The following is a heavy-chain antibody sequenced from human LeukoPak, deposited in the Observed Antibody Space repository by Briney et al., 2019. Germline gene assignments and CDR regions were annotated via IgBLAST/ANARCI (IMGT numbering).Heavy chain of an antibody. Sequence: SETLSLTCTVSGGSISSSSYYWGWIRQPPGKGLEWIGSIYYSGSTYYNPSLKSRVTISVDTSKNQFSLELSSVTAADTAVYYCARDRKGYSGSYSFDYWGQGTLVTVSS. CDR3: ARDRKGYSGSYSFDY. CDR2: IYYSGST. CDR1: GGSISSSSYY. D-gene: IGHD1-26*01. V-gene: IGHV4-39*07. J-gene: IGHJ4*02.